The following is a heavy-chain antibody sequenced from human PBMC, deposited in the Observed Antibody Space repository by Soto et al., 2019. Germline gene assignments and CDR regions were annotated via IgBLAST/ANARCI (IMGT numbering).Heavy chain of an antibody. CDR1: GYSISSGYY. CDR2: IYHSGST. CDR3: ARVGGYGMDV. Sequence: SETLSLTCAVSGYSISSGYYWGWIRQPPGKGLEWIGSIYHSGSTYNNPSLKSRVTISVDTSKNQFSLKLSSVTAADTAVYYCARVGGYGMDVWDQGTTVTVSS. J-gene: IGHJ6*02. V-gene: IGHV4-38-2*01. D-gene: IGHD3-10*01.